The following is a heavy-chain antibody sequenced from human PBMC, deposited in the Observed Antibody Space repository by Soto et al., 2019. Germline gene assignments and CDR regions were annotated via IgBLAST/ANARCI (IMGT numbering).Heavy chain of an antibody. Sequence: GSLRLSCAASGFTFSSYAMHWVRQAPGKGLEWVAVISYDGSNKYYADSVKGRFTISRDNSKNTLYLQMNSLRAEDTAVYYCASRSGYSYGFPFDYWGQGTLVTVSS. CDR3: ASRSGYSYGFPFDY. V-gene: IGHV3-30-3*01. D-gene: IGHD5-18*01. CDR2: ISYDGSNK. CDR1: GFTFSSYA. J-gene: IGHJ4*02.